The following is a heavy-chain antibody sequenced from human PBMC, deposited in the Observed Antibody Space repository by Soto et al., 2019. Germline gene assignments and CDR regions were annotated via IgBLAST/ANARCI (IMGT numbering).Heavy chain of an antibody. CDR3: ARAMTTVATTYWYFDL. CDR2: IIPIFGTA. Sequence: QVQLVQSGAAVKKPGSSVKVSCKASGGTFSSYAISWVRQAPGQGLEWMGGIIPIFGTANYAQKFQGRVTITADESTSXADMELSSQRSEDTAGYYCARAMTTVATTYWYFDLWGRGTLVTVSS. CDR1: GGTFSSYA. J-gene: IGHJ2*01. V-gene: IGHV1-69*12. D-gene: IGHD4-17*01.